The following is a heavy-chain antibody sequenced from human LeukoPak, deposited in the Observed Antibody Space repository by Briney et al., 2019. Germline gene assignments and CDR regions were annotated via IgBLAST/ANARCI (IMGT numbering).Heavy chain of an antibody. Sequence: GGSLRLSCAASGFIFSSSWMSWVRQAPGKGLEWVSYINTIGNSIYNADSVKGRFTMSRDNAENSLYLHMHSLRAEDTAVYFCARVLGSYANDFWGQGTLVTVSS. V-gene: IGHV3-48*04. CDR1: GFIFSSSW. J-gene: IGHJ4*02. CDR2: INTIGNSI. CDR3: ARVLGSYANDF. D-gene: IGHD1-26*01.